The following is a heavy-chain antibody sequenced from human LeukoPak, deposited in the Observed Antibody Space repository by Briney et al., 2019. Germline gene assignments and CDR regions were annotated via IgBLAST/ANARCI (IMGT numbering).Heavy chain of an antibody. V-gene: IGHV3-48*04. CDR1: GFIFSNYG. Sequence: PGGSLRLSCAASGFIFSNYGMNWVRQAPGKGLEWIAYIISSSSTLYYADSVKGRFTISRDNARNLLYLQMNSLRAEDTAVYYCAKDRGYDSTGLGMDAWGQGTTVTVSS. D-gene: IGHD3-22*01. CDR3: AKDRGYDSTGLGMDA. J-gene: IGHJ6*02. CDR2: IISSSSTL.